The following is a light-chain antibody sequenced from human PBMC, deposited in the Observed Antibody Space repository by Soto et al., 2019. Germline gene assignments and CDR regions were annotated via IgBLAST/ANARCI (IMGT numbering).Light chain of an antibody. CDR3: QQADSFPIT. Sequence: DIQMTQSPSSVSASVGDRVTISCRASEDINSRLAWYQQKPGNAPKLLIYAAFILQSGDPSRLSGYGSGTDFTLSISSLQPEDFATYYCQQADSFPITVGQGTRLYIK. V-gene: IGKV1-12*01. J-gene: IGKJ5*01. CDR1: EDINSR. CDR2: AAF.